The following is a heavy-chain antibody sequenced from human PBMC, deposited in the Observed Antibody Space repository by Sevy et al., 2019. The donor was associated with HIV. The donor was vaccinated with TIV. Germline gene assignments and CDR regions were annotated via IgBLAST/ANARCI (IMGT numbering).Heavy chain of an antibody. CDR2: ISFDGNYE. Sequence: GGSLRLSCVASGFTVSSYGMAWVRQAPGKGLEWVAVISFDGNYEDYADSVKGRFTISRDNSKKTVYLQMNSLRPEDTAVYYCAKPVRVTTTLDYFDSWGQGTLVTVSS. D-gene: IGHD1-1*01. V-gene: IGHV3-30*18. J-gene: IGHJ4*02. CDR3: AKPVRVTTTLDYFDS. CDR1: GFTVSSYG.